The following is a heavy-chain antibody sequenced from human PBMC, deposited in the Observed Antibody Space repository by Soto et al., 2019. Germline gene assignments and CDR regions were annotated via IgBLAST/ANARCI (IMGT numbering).Heavy chain of an antibody. J-gene: IGHJ6*03. CDR2: ISGSGGST. Sequence: GGSLRLSCAASGFTFSSYAMSWVRQAPGKGLEWVSAISGSGGSTYYADSVKGRFTISRDNSKNTLYLQMNSLRAEDTAVYYCAKDPANQYDFWSGYYTGQGEDYYYYMDVWGKGTTVTVSS. V-gene: IGHV3-23*01. D-gene: IGHD3-3*01. CDR3: AKDPANQYDFWSGYYTGQGEDYYYYMDV. CDR1: GFTFSSYA.